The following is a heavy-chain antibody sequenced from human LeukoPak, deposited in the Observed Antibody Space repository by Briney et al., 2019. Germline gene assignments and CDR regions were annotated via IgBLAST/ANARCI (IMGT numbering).Heavy chain of an antibody. CDR1: GGTFSSYA. J-gene: IGHJ4*02. Sequence: ASVKVSCKASGGTFSSYAISWVRQAPGQGLEWMGWMNPNSGNTGYAQKFQGRVTITRNTSISTAYMELSSLRSEDTAVYYCARGMGDYGDYNDYWGQGTLVTVSS. D-gene: IGHD4-17*01. CDR2: MNPNSGNT. V-gene: IGHV1-8*03. CDR3: ARGMGDYGDYNDY.